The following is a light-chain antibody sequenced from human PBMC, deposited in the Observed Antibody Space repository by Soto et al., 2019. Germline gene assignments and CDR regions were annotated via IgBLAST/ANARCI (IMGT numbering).Light chain of an antibody. CDR2: GAS. V-gene: IGKV3-15*01. CDR3: QQYGDWPPWT. CDR1: QSVRTN. Sequence: ETVMTQSPATLSVSPGERATLSCRASQSVRTNLAWYQQRPVQPPRLLIYGASTRATGIPARFSGDGSGTEFTLTITSLQSEDFAVYYCQQYGDWPPWTFGQGTKLDIK. J-gene: IGKJ1*01.